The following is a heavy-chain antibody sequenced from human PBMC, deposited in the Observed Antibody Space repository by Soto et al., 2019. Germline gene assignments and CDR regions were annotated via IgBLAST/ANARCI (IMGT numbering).Heavy chain of an antibody. V-gene: IGHV3-49*03. CDR3: TRASPLETTVTTYYYYYYGMDV. CDR2: IRSKAYGGTT. J-gene: IGHJ6*02. D-gene: IGHD4-17*01. CDR1: GFTFGDYA. Sequence: GGSLRLSCTASGFTFGDYAMSWFRQAPGKGLEWVGFIRSKAYGGTTEYAASVKGRFTISRDDSKSIAYLQMNSLKTEDTAVYYCTRASPLETTVTTYYYYYYGMDVWGQGTTVTVS.